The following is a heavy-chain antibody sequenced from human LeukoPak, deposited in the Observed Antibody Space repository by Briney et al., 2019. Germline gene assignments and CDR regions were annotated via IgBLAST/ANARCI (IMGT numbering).Heavy chain of an antibody. J-gene: IGHJ6*03. CDR2: IYHSVST. CDR3: ARDHLPAAAPGYYMDV. V-gene: IGHV4-59*11. Sequence: SETLSLTCTVSGGSISSHFWSWIRQPPGKGLEWIGYIYHSVSTNYNPSLKSRVTMSVDTSKNQFSLKLSSVTAADAAVYYCARDHLPAAAPGYYMDVWGKGTTVTVSS. D-gene: IGHD6-13*01. CDR1: GGSISSHF.